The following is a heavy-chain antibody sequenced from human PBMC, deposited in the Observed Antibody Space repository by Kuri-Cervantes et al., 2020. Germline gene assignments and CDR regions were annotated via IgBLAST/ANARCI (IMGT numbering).Heavy chain of an antibody. CDR3: ARAYRRLRYFDWSEKGRNWFDP. CDR1: GYSFTSYG. J-gene: IGHJ5*02. Sequence: ASVKVSCKASGYSFTSYGISWVRQAPGQGLEWMGWISAYNGNTNYAQKPQCRVTMTRDTSISTAYMELSRLRSDDTAVYYCARAYRRLRYFDWSEKGRNWFDPWGQGTLVTVSS. V-gene: IGHV1-18*01. D-gene: IGHD3-9*01. CDR2: ISAYNGNT.